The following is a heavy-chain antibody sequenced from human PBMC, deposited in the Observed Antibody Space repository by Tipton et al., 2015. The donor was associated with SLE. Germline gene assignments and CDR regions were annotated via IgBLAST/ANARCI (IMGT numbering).Heavy chain of an antibody. V-gene: IGHV1-18*01. J-gene: IGHJ6*03. D-gene: IGHD2-2*02. CDR2: ISAYSGNT. CDR1: GYTFTSYG. Sequence: QLVQSGAEVKKPGASVKVSCKASGYTFTSYGISWVRQAPGQGLEWMGWISAYSGNTNYAQKLQGRVTMTTDTSTSTAYMELRSLRSDDTAVYYCARPVGYCSSTSCYTRDYYYYYMDVWGKGTTVTVSS. CDR3: ARPVGYCSSTSCYTRDYYYYYMDV.